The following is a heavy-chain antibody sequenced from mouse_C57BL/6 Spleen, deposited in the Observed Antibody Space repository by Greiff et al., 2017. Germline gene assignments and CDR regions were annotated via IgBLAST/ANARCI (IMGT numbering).Heavy chain of an antibody. CDR3: ARPLDGGGYWYFDV. CDR2: ISSGGSYT. D-gene: IGHD2-3*01. V-gene: IGHV5-6*01. CDR1: GFTFSSYG. Sequence: EVKLMESGGDLVKPGGSLKLSCAASGFTFSSYGMSWVRQTPDKRLEWVATISSGGSYTYYPDSVKGRFTISRDNAKNTLYLQMSSLKSEDTAMYYCARPLDGGGYWYFDVWGTGTTVTVSS. J-gene: IGHJ1*03.